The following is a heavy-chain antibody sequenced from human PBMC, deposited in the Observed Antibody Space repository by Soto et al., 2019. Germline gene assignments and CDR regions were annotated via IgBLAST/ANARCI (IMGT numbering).Heavy chain of an antibody. J-gene: IGHJ5*02. Sequence: KPSETLSLTCSVSGAALNSGNYYWSWIRQVPGKGLEWIGHIYVTGAVDYNPSLRDRITISQDTSERQFSLNLRLVTAADTAVYYCARLRIATNNYKWFDPGGQGTLVTVSS. D-gene: IGHD2-21*01. CDR2: IYVTGAV. V-gene: IGHV4-31*03. CDR1: GAALNSGNYY. CDR3: ARLRIATNNYKWFDP.